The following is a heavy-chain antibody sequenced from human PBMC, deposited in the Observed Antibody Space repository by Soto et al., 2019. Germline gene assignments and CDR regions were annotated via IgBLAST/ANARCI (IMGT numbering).Heavy chain of an antibody. D-gene: IGHD2-2*01. CDR3: AKAGCSSTSCYFYYYYYMDV. CDR2: ISGSGGST. J-gene: IGHJ6*03. Sequence: EVQLLESGGGLVQPGGSLRLSCAASGFTFSSYAMSSVRQAPGKGLEWVSAISGSGGSTYYADSVKGRFTISRDNSKNTLYLQMNSLRAEDTAVYYCAKAGCSSTSCYFYYYYYMDVWGKGTTVTVSS. CDR1: GFTFSSYA. V-gene: IGHV3-23*01.